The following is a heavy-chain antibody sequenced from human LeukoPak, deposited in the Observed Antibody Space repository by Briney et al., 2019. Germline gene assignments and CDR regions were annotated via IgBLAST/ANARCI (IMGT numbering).Heavy chain of an antibody. J-gene: IGHJ5*02. V-gene: IGHV1-8*01. Sequence: ASVKVSCKASGYTFTSYDINWVRQATGQGLEWMGWMNPNSGNTGYAQKFQGRVTMTRNTSISTAYMELSSLRSEDTAVYYCARGKPSPYYDIFAPVTVAYNWFDPWGQGTLVAVSS. CDR2: MNPNSGNT. CDR1: GYTFTSYD. CDR3: ARGKPSPYYDIFAPVTVAYNWFDP. D-gene: IGHD3-9*01.